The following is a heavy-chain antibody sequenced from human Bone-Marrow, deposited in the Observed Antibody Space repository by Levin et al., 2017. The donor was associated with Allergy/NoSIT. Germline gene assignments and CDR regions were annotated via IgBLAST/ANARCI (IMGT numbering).Heavy chain of an antibody. J-gene: IGHJ5*02. Sequence: GESLKISCAASGFPFSLHAMNWVRQSPGKGLEWVSGISGSGGSDYYADSVTGRFISSRDNSNGTLFLQMNSLRADDTAIYYCVKGSKYGVAAGWFDRWGQGAPVIVAS. CDR1: GFPFSLHA. D-gene: IGHD3-3*01. CDR2: ISGSGGSD. V-gene: IGHV3-23*01. CDR3: VKGSKYGVAAGWFDR.